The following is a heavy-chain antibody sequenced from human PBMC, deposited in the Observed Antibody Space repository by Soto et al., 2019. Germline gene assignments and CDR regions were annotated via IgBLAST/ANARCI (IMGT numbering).Heavy chain of an antibody. CDR2: VNPNNGDT. D-gene: IGHD3-10*01. CDR1: GYTFSNYD. J-gene: IGHJ4*02. Sequence: QVQLVQSGAELKKPGASVKVSCKASGYTFSNYDMNWVRQATGQGPEWIGWVNPNNGDTGDAQKFQGRVTXTTDTSTTPAYTALTSLRSEVTAIYYCAKVSRKGSAIDFDYWGQGTLITVSS. CDR3: AKVSRKGSAIDFDY. V-gene: IGHV1-8*01.